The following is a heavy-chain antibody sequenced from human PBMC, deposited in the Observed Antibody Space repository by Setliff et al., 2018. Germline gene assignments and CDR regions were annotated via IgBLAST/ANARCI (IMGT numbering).Heavy chain of an antibody. CDR3: ARREERSPTWFDP. CDR1: ADSITSHY. CDR2: INHRGST. V-gene: IGHV4-59*08. Sequence: SETLSLTCTVSADSITSHYWSWIRQPPGKGLEWIGYINHRGSTNYNPSLKSRATISVEVSKNQLSLKLRSVTAADTAVYYCARREERSPTWFDPWGQGTLVTSPQ. J-gene: IGHJ5*02.